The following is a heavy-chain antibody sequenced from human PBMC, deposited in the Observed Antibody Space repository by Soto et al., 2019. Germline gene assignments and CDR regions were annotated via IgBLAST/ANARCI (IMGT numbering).Heavy chain of an antibody. V-gene: IGHV3-23*01. CDR1: GFTFSNYA. D-gene: IGHD3-10*01. CDR3: AKDLIRGDGYIDFDY. Sequence: LRLSCAPSGFTFSNYAMFWVRQAPGKGLEWVSTIFAGGGSTYYADPVKGRFTISRDNSKNILFLQMDSLRAEDTAVYFCAKDLIRGDGYIDFDYWGQGTLVTVSS. J-gene: IGHJ4*02. CDR2: IFAGGGST.